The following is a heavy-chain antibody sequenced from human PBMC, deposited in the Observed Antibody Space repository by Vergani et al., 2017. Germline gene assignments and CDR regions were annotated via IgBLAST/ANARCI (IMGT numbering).Heavy chain of an antibody. CDR3: ARAYGSGSYSAY. CDR1: GFPFSSYS. Sequence: EVQLVESGGGLVKPGGSLRLSCAASGFPFSSYSMTWFRQAPGKGLEWVSSISSSSSYIYYADSVKGRFTISRDNAKNSLYLQMNSLIAEDTAVYYCARAYGSGSYSAYWGQGTLVTVSS. J-gene: IGHJ4*02. CDR2: ISSSSSYI. V-gene: IGHV3-21*01. D-gene: IGHD3-10*01.